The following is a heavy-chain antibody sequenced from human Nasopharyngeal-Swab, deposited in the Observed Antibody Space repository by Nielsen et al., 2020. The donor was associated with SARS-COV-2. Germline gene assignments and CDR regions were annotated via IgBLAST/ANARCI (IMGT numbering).Heavy chain of an antibody. CDR2: ISSSGSTI. J-gene: IGHJ4*02. V-gene: IGHV3-11*01. D-gene: IGHD2-2*03. Sequence: SLKLSCAASGFTFSDYYMSWIRQAPGKGLEWVSYISSSGSTIYYADSVKGRFTISRDNAKNSLYLQMNSLRAEDTAVYYCARDWVGYCSSTSCPSIWGQGTLVTVSS. CDR1: GFTFSDYY. CDR3: ARDWVGYCSSTSCPSI.